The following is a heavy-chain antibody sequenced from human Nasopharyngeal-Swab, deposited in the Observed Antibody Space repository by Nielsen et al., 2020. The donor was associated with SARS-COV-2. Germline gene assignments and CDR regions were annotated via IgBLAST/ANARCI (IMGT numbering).Heavy chain of an antibody. Sequence: SETLSLTCTVSGGSISSYYWSWIRQPPGKGLEWIGYIYYSGSTNYNPSLKSRVTILVDTSKNQFSLKLSSVTAADTAVYYCARGPNVAVAGLDYWGQGTLVTVSS. CDR2: IYYSGST. CDR3: ARGPNVAVAGLDY. CDR1: GGSISSYY. D-gene: IGHD6-19*01. J-gene: IGHJ4*02. V-gene: IGHV4-59*01.